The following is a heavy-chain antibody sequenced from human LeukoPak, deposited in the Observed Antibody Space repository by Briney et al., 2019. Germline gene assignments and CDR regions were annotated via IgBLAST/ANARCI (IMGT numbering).Heavy chain of an antibody. J-gene: IGHJ4*02. CDR2: IWSDGTNQ. CDR3: ARDVSGSDGYFDY. Sequence: PGGSLRLSCAASGFTFRSYGMHWVRQAPGKGLEWVALIWSDGTNQYYADSVKGRFTISRDNSKNTLYLQINSLRAEDTAAYYCARDVSGSDGYFDYWGQGTLVTVSS. D-gene: IGHD1-26*01. CDR1: GFTFRSYG. V-gene: IGHV3-33*01.